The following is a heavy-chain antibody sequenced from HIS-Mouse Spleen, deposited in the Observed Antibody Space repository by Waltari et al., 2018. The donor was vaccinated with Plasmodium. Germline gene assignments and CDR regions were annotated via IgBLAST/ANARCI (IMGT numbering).Heavy chain of an antibody. CDR1: GFSLSTSGVG. D-gene: IGHD2-2*01. V-gene: IGHV2-5*02. CDR3: AHRPDCSRTSCYGGVDY. Sequence: QITLKESGPTLVKPTQTLTLTCTFSGFSLSTSGVGVGWIRQPPGKALEWLALIYWDDDKRYSPSLKSRLNNTKDTSKNQVVRTMTNMDPVDTATYYCAHRPDCSRTSCYGGVDYWGQGTLVTVSS. CDR2: IYWDDDK. J-gene: IGHJ4*02.